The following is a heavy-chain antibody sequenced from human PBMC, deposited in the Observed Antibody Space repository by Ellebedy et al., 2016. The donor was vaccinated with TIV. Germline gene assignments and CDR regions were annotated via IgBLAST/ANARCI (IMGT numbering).Heavy chain of an antibody. CDR3: ARDDIAAGTGLGI. Sequence: ASVKVSCXASGYTFSTYYMHWVRQAPGQGLEWMGIINPGSNDSLYAQRVQRGTIYAQKFQGRFTMTRDTSMSTVYMELSSLRSDDTAMYYCARDDIAAGTGLGIWGQGTLVTVSS. CDR2: INPGSNDSLYAQRVQRGT. D-gene: IGHD6-25*01. J-gene: IGHJ4*02. CDR1: GYTFSTYY. V-gene: IGHV1-46*01.